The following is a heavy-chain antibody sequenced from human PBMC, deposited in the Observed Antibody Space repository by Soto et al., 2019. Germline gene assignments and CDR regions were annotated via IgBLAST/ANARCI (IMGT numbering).Heavy chain of an antibody. D-gene: IGHD3-16*01. J-gene: IGHJ3*02. Sequence: PSETLSLTCAIYGASLGGFHWTWLRQAPGKGLEWIGELIHGGSTNYNPSLKGRVSFSPDTSKNQFSLHLMSVTAADTAVYYCARSPLGYDYVRQTWREVGDSFDIWGRGTLVTVSS. V-gene: IGHV4-34*12. CDR1: GASLGGFH. CDR3: ARSPLGYDYVRQTWREVGDSFDI. CDR2: LIHGGST.